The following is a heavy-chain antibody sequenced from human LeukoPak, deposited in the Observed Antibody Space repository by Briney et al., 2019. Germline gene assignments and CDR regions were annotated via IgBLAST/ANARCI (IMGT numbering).Heavy chain of an antibody. D-gene: IGHD3-16*01. V-gene: IGHV4-38-2*02. CDR1: GLSITRPYY. CDR2: TSHRDSP. Sequence: SETLSLTCSVSGLSITRPYYWGWIRQSPGKGLEWIGSTSHRDSPYYNPSLESRLTISLDTSKNQFSLKMTSVTAADTAVYYCARDFGETALPNWFDPWGQGTLVIVTS. J-gene: IGHJ5*02. CDR3: ARDFGETALPNWFDP.